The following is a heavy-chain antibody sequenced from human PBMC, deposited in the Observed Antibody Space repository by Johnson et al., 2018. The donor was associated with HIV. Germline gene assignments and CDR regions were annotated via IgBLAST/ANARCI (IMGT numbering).Heavy chain of an antibody. CDR1: GFTFSSYW. CDR3: ARKKVAATGAFDM. CDR2: IKPDGSGK. D-gene: IGHD1-26*01. J-gene: IGHJ3*02. Sequence: VQLVESGGGVVQPGRSLRLSCAASGFTFSSYWMTWVRQAPGKGLEWVGNIKPDGSGKWYVDSVKGRFTISRDNAKNSLYLQMNSLRAEDTAVYYCARKKVAATGAFDMWGQGTMVTVSS. V-gene: IGHV3-7*02.